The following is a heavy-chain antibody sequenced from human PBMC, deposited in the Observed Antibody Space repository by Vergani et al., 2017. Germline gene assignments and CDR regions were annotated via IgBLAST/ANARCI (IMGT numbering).Heavy chain of an antibody. CDR1: GFTFRNYA. Sequence: EVQLLESGGGLAQPGGSLRLSCAASGFTFRNYAMTWVRQAPGKGLEWVSAISGSGGSTYYADSVKGRFTISRDNSKNTLYLQMNSLRAEDTAVYYCAKVSGYPYSDYWGQGTLVTVSS. V-gene: IGHV3-23*01. J-gene: IGHJ4*02. CDR2: ISGSGGST. D-gene: IGHD3-16*01. CDR3: AKVSGYPYSDY.